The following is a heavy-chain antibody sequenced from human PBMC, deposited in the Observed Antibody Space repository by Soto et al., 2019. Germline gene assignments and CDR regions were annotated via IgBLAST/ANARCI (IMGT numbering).Heavy chain of an antibody. J-gene: IGHJ6*02. V-gene: IGHV1-18*01. CDR2: ISADSGYT. CDR1: GYIFTTYG. Sequence: QIQLVQFGGEVARPGASVTVSCEASGYIFTTYGLSWVRQTPAHGLEWMGWISADSGYTQYAQFFQGRVTMTRDTSRNTGYMTLRDLTSDDTGIYYCARDRPPGSLYGMDAWGQGIAVPVSS. CDR3: ARDRPPGSLYGMDA.